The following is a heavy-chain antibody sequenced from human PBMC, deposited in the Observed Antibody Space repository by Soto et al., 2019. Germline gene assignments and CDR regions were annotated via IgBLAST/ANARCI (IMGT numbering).Heavy chain of an antibody. V-gene: IGHV1-3*01. CDR2: INAGDGNR. Sequence: QVQLVQSGAEVKEPGASVKVSCKASGYTFTNYAIHWVRQAPGQRLEWMAWINAGDGNRKYSQKFQDRLTIIRDTSASTASMELSSLRSEDTAVYYCERESSGWGSFDNWGQGSLVTVSS. D-gene: IGHD6-19*01. J-gene: IGHJ4*02. CDR1: GYTFTNYA. CDR3: ERESSGWGSFDN.